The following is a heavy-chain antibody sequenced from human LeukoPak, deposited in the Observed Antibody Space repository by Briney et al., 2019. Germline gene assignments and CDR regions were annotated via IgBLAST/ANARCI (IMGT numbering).Heavy chain of an antibody. CDR1: GFTFSSYA. Sequence: PGGSLRLSCAASGFTFSSYAMSWVRQAPGKGLEWVSAISGSGGSTYYADSVKGRFTISRDNSKNTLYLQMNSLRAEDTAVYYCAKTTYYYDSSGSGMDVGGQGTTVTVSS. J-gene: IGHJ6*02. CDR3: AKTTYYYDSSGSGMDV. CDR2: ISGSGGST. V-gene: IGHV3-23*01. D-gene: IGHD3-22*01.